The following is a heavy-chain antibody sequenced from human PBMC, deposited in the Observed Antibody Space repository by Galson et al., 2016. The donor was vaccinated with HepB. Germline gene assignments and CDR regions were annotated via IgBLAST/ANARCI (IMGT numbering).Heavy chain of an antibody. J-gene: IGHJ4*02. CDR3: ASHTRGQYDSGRYEFNY. V-gene: IGHV1-69*13. CDR2: IIPMFGTP. Sequence: SVKVSCKASGGSFRTFAMNWMRQAPGQGLEWMGAIIPMFGTPNYAQKLRGRVTATADESTSTVHMELSSLRSQDTAVYYCASHTRGQYDSGRYEFNYWGQGTLVIVSS. CDR1: GGSFRTFA. D-gene: IGHD3-10*01.